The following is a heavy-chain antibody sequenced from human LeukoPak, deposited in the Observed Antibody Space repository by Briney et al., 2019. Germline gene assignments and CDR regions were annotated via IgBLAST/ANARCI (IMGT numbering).Heavy chain of an antibody. V-gene: IGHV3-53*01. Sequence: TGGSLRVSCAASGFTVSVTYMSWVRQAPGKGLEWVSTVYSDGPTYYADSVKGRFTISRDISKNTLYLQMDYLRAEDTAVYYCARFSHNYGNTHFDYWGQGTLVTVSS. J-gene: IGHJ4*02. CDR2: VYSDGPT. D-gene: IGHD3-10*01. CDR3: ARFSHNYGNTHFDY. CDR1: GFTVSVTY.